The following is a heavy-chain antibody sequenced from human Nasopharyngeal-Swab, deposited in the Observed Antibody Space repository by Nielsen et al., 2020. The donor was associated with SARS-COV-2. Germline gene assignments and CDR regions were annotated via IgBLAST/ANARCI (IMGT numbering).Heavy chain of an antibody. CDR3: AQGTTAHDV. Sequence: GGSLRLSCAASGFTFSAYGMTWVRQAAGKGLEWVSGISRSGGSVDYAGSVKGRFTTSRDNSKNMVYLHMARLRVEDTALYYCAQGTTAHDVWGQGTLVTVSS. J-gene: IGHJ4*02. V-gene: IGHV3-23*01. CDR1: GFTFSAYG. CDR2: ISRSGGSV. D-gene: IGHD1-7*01.